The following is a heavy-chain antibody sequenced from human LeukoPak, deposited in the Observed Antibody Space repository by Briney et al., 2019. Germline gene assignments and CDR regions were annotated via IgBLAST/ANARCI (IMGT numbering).Heavy chain of an antibody. D-gene: IGHD6-19*01. CDR1: GFTFSSYE. CDR3: ARISSLAVDGIN. J-gene: IGHJ4*02. Sequence: GGSLRLSCAASGFTFSSYEMNWVRQAPGKGLEWVSYISSSGSTIYYADSVKGRFTISRDNAKNSLYLQMNSLRAEDTAVYYCARISSLAVDGINWGQGTLVTVSS. V-gene: IGHV3-48*03. CDR2: ISSSGSTI.